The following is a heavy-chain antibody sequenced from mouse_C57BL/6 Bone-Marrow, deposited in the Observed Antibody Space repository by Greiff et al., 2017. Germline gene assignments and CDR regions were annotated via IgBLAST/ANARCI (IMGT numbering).Heavy chain of an antibody. V-gene: IGHV5-6*02. CDR3: ARQAAETAMDY. CDR2: ISSGGSYT. J-gene: IGHJ4*01. CDR1: GFTFSSYG. Sequence: EVMLVESGGDLVKPGGSLKLSCAASGFTFSSYGMSWVRQTPDKRLEWVATISSGGSYTYYPDSVKGRFTISRDNAKNTLYLQMSSLKSEDTAMYYCARQAAETAMDYWGQGTSVTVSS.